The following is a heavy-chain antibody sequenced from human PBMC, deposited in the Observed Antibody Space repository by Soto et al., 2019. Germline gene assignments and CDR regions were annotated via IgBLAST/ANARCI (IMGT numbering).Heavy chain of an antibody. D-gene: IGHD1-7*01. V-gene: IGHV1-3*01. CDR1: GYTFTSYA. J-gene: IGHJ6*02. CDR2: INAGNGNT. CDR3: AKNYMGHPPYYYGMDV. Sequence: ASVKVSCKASGYTFTSYAMHWVRQAPGQRLEWMGWINAGNGNTKYSQKFQGRVTITRDTSASTAYMELSSLRSEDTAVYYCAKNYMGHPPYYYGMDVWGQGNTVTVSS.